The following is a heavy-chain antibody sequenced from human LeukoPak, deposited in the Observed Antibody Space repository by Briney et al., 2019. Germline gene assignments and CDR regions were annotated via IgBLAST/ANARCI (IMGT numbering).Heavy chain of an antibody. CDR1: GGSISSYY. Sequence: PSETLSLTCTVSGGSISSYYWSWIRQPPGKGLEWIGYIYYSGSTNYNPSLKSRVTISVDTSKNQFSLKLSSVTAADTAVYYCARHGGWYGSNWFDPWGQGTLVTVSS. CDR3: ARHGGWYGSNWFDP. J-gene: IGHJ5*02. CDR2: IYYSGST. V-gene: IGHV4-59*08. D-gene: IGHD6-19*01.